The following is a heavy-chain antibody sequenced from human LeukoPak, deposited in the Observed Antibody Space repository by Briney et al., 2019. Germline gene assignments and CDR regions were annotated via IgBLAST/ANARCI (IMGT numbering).Heavy chain of an antibody. CDR2: MNPNSGNT. V-gene: IGHV1-8*01. Sequence: GASVKVSCKASGYTFTSYDINWVRQATGQGLEWMGWMNPNSGNTGYAQKFQGRVTMTRNTSISTAYMELSSLRSEDTAVYYCARVRPYSSSRDYYYMDVWGKGTTVTVSS. D-gene: IGHD6-13*01. CDR1: GYTFTSYD. CDR3: ARVRPYSSSRDYYYMDV. J-gene: IGHJ6*03.